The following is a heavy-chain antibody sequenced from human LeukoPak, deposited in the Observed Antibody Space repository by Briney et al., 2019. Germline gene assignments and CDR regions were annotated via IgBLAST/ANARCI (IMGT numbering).Heavy chain of an antibody. V-gene: IGHV1-69*13. Sequence: GASVKVSCKTSGGTFNSYAISWVRQAPGQGLEWMGGITAVFRSVNYAQRFQGRVTITADEFMRTVYMELSSLRSEDTAVYYCARDGGSSGLFPLYWGQGTLVTVSS. D-gene: IGHD3-22*01. CDR2: ITAVFRSV. CDR3: ARDGGSSGLFPLY. CDR1: GGTFNSYA. J-gene: IGHJ4*02.